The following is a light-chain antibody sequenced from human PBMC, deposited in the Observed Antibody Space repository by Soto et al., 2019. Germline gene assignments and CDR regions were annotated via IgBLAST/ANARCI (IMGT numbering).Light chain of an antibody. CDR3: QQYNSWLWT. CDR2: GAS. Sequence: EIVMTQSPATLSVSPGEGATLSCRASQSVSSKFAWYQQKPGQAPRLLIYGASTRATGIPARFSGSGSGTEFTLIISSLQYDDSAVYYCQQYNSWLWTFGQGTKVDI. CDR1: QSVSSK. J-gene: IGKJ1*01. V-gene: IGKV3-15*01.